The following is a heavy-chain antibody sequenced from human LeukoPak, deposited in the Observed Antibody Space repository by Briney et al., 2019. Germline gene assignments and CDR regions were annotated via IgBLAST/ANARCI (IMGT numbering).Heavy chain of an antibody. CDR3: SRDHSESRTHDYYMDV. D-gene: IGHD2-2*01. CDR1: GFTFSSYS. V-gene: IGHV3-21*01. Sequence: PGGSLRLSCAASGFTFSSYSMNWVRQAPGKGLEWVSSISSSSSYIYYADSVKGRFTISRDNAKNSLYLQMNSLRAEDTAVYYCSRDHSESRTHDYYMDVWGKGTTVTVS. CDR2: ISSSSSYI. J-gene: IGHJ6*03.